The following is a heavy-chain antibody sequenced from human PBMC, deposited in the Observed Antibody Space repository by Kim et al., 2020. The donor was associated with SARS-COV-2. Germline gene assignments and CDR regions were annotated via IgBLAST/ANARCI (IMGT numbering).Heavy chain of an antibody. V-gene: IGHV3-23*01. Sequence: GGSLRLSCAASGFTFPNYAMSWVRQAPGKGLEWVSAISDNGGGTYFADAVKGRFTISRDNYRNTLYLQMNTLRAEHTAIYYCSKITWDGMDDYWGQGTLVTVSS. CDR2: ISDNGGGT. CDR3: SKITWDGMDDY. D-gene: IGHD1-20*01. CDR1: GFTFPNYA. J-gene: IGHJ4*02.